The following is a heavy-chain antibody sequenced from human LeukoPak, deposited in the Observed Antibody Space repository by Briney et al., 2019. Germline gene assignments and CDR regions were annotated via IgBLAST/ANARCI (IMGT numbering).Heavy chain of an antibody. CDR2: IYYSGST. D-gene: IGHD6-13*01. V-gene: IGHV4-39*07. Sequence: SETLSLTCSVSGGSISRSSYYWGWIRQPPGKGLEWIGSIYYSGSTYYNPSLKSRVTISVDTSKNQFSLKLSSVTAADTAVYYCARAGAAGTLFDPWGQGTLVTVSS. J-gene: IGHJ5*02. CDR1: GGSISRSSYY. CDR3: ARAGAAGTLFDP.